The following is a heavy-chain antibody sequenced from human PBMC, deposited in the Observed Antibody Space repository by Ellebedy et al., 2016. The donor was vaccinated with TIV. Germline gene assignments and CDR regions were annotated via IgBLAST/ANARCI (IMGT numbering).Heavy chain of an antibody. Sequence: MPSETLSLTCAVSGASITGYYWTWIRQPPGKGLEWIGYVHYRGSVHYHPSLRSRVTMSADTSTNQFSLRVTSLTAADTSVYYCGRFHRRDHHWDLDSWGPGVLVTVSS. CDR2: VHYRGSV. J-gene: IGHJ4*02. V-gene: IGHV4-59*01. CDR1: GASITGYY. D-gene: IGHD1-14*01. CDR3: GRFHRRDHHWDLDS.